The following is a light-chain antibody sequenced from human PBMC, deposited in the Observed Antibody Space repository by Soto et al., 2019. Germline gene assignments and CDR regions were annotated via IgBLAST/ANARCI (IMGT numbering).Light chain of an antibody. V-gene: IGKV3D-20*01. CDR1: QSLGHNY. J-gene: IGKJ4*01. CDR3: HQFSDSPT. Sequence: EIVLTQSPATLSLSPGERVTLSCGASQSLGHNYLAWYQQKPGLAPRLPIFDVSTRATGIPDRFSGRGSGTDFTLTISRLEPEDFAVYYCHQFSDSPTFGGGTKVEMK. CDR2: DVS.